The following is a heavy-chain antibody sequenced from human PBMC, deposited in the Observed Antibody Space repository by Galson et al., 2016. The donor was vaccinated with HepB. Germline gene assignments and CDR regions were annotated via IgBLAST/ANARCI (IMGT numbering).Heavy chain of an antibody. Sequence: SLRLSCAASGFTFSSYAMYWVRQAPGKGLEWVAVISYDESNKYYADSVKGRLTISRDNSKNTLYLQINSLRAEDTAVYYCARDYYGGNSVVCAYWGQGTLVTVSS. CDR2: ISYDESNK. V-gene: IGHV3-30-3*01. D-gene: IGHD4-23*01. CDR3: ARDYYGGNSVVCAY. J-gene: IGHJ4*02. CDR1: GFTFSSYA.